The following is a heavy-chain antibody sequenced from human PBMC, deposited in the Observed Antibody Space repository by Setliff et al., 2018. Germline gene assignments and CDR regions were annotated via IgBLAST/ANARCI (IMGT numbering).Heavy chain of an antibody. CDR1: GASIRNFY. Sequence: SETLSLTCNVSGASIRNFYWTWIRQPPGKGLEWIGYVHFTGSTNYNPSLKSRVTMSVDVSKSQFSLRLNSVTASDTAVYYCATTGTYRYFNYWGQGTLVTVSS. D-gene: IGHD1-1*01. CDR2: VHFTGST. CDR3: ATTGTYRYFNY. V-gene: IGHV4-59*08. J-gene: IGHJ4*02.